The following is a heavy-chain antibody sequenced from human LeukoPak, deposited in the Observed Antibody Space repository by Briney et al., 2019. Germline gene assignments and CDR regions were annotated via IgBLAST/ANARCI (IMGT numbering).Heavy chain of an antibody. Sequence: GGSLRLSCAASGFTFSSYYLHWVRQVPGKGLVWVSRISSDGSSTSYADSVKGRFTISRDNAKNTLYLQVNSLRAEDTAVYYCARVRYCSSTGCYSYFDYWGQGILVTVSS. D-gene: IGHD2-2*02. V-gene: IGHV3-74*01. CDR2: ISSDGSST. J-gene: IGHJ4*02. CDR1: GFTFSSYY. CDR3: ARVRYCSSTGCYSYFDY.